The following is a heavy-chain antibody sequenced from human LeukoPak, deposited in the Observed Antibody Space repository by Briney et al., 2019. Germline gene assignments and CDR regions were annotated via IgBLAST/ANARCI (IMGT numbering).Heavy chain of an antibody. V-gene: IGHV4-34*01. CDR1: GGSFSGYY. Sequence: PSETLSLTCAVYGGSFSGYYWSWIRQPPGKGLEWIGEINHSGSTNYNPSLKSRVTMSVDTSKNQFSLKLSSVTAADTAVYYCARGDYDFWSGPSIGAFDIWGQGTMVTVSS. D-gene: IGHD3-3*01. CDR3: ARGDYDFWSGPSIGAFDI. CDR2: INHSGST. J-gene: IGHJ3*02.